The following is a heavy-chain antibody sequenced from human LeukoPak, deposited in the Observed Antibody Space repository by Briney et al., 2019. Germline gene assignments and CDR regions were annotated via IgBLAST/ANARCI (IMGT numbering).Heavy chain of an antibody. CDR1: GYTFTSYG. CDR2: ISAYNGNT. Sequence: GASVKVSCKASGYTFTSYGISWVRQAPGQGLEWMGWISAYNGNTNYAQKLQGRVTMTTDTSTSTAYMELRSLRSDDTAVYYCARRKLYRLGDRQGIAVAGTVRSYYFDYWGQGTLVTVSS. J-gene: IGHJ4*02. D-gene: IGHD6-19*01. CDR3: ARRKLYRLGDRQGIAVAGTVRSYYFDY. V-gene: IGHV1-18*01.